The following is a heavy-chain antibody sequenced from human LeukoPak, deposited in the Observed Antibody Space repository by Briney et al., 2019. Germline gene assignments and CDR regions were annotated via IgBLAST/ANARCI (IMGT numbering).Heavy chain of an antibody. CDR2: ISSSSSYI. D-gene: IGHD5-24*01. CDR3: ARESNRRDGYKPYAFDI. V-gene: IGHV3-21*01. J-gene: IGHJ3*02. CDR1: GFTFSSYS. Sequence: PGGSLRLSCAASGFTFSSYSMNWVRQAPGKGLEWVSSISSSSSYIYYADSVKGRFTISRDNAKNSLYLQMNSLRAEDTAVYYCARESNRRDGYKPYAFDIWGQGTMVTVSS.